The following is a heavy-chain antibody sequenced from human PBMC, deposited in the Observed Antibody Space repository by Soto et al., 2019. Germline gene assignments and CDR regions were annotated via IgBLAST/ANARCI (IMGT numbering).Heavy chain of an antibody. CDR3: ARGSSLALEY. J-gene: IGHJ4*02. CDR2: INPSGDST. Sequence: QVQLVQSGAEVKKPGASVKVSCKASGYTFSDYYVHWVRQAPGQGLEWMGIINPSGDSTTYVQKFQGRVTITRDTSTRTVYMDLSSLRSEDTAVYYCARGSSLALEYWGQGDPVTVSS. V-gene: IGHV1-46*01. CDR1: GYTFSDYY.